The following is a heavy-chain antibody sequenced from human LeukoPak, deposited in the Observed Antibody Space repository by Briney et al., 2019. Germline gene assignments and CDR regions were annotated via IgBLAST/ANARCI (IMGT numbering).Heavy chain of an antibody. D-gene: IGHD3-22*01. CDR3: ARQPGFYDNSGYRAFDY. J-gene: IGHJ4*02. CDR2: IYYSGST. Sequence: PSETLSLTCTVSGGSISSYYWSWIRQPPGKGLEWIGYIYYSGSTNYNPSLKSRVTISVDTSKNQFSLKLSSVTAADTAVYYCARQPGFYDNSGYRAFDYWGQGTLVTVSS. CDR1: GGSISSYY. V-gene: IGHV4-59*08.